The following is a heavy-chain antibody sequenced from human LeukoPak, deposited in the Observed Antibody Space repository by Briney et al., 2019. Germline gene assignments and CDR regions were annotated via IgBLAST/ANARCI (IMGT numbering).Heavy chain of an antibody. J-gene: IGHJ4*02. CDR2: INHSGSS. CDR3: ARSGTYQHSSSYDY. CDR1: GESFKDYY. D-gene: IGHD6-13*01. V-gene: IGHV4-34*01. Sequence: SETLSLTCAVYGESFKDYYWNWIRQPPGKGLEWIGEINHSGSSNYNPSLKSRVTISVDTSKNQFSLKLSSVTAADTAVYYCARSGTYQHSSSYDYWGQGTLVTVSS.